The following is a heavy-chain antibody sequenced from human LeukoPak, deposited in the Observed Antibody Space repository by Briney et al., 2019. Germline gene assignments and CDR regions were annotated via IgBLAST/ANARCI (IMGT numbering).Heavy chain of an antibody. CDR2: IDDGGVNT. V-gene: IGHV3-23*01. J-gene: IGHJ4*02. D-gene: IGHD3-22*01. CDR1: GFTFNNND. CDR3: SRGGHAYHSRGYYYVDIDY. Sequence: PGGSLRLSCAASGFTFNNNDMTWVRQAPGKGLEWVSTIDDGGVNTYYADSVKGRFTVSRDNSKNMLFLQMNSLRAEDTAVYYCSRGGHAYHSRGYYYVDIDYWGQGTLVTVSS.